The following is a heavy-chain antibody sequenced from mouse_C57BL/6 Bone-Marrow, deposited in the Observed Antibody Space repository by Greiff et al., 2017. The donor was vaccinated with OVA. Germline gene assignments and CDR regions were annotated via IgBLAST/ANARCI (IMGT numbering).Heavy chain of an antibody. CDR3: ARGDPYYYGSSYQAWFAY. D-gene: IGHD1-1*01. J-gene: IGHJ3*01. CDR1: GYTFTDYY. CDR2: IYPGSGNT. V-gene: IGHV1-76*01. Sequence: QVQLQQSGAELVRPGASVKLSCKASGYTFTDYYINWVKQRPGQGLEWIARIYPGSGNTYYNEKFKGKATLTAEKSSSTAYMQLSSLTSEDSAVYFCARGDPYYYGSSYQAWFAYWGQGTLVTVSA.